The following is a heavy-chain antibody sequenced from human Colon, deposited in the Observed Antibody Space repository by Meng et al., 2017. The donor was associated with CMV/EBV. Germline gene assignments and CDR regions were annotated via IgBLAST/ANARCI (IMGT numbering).Heavy chain of an antibody. CDR3: ARDLVGGTTTWFDP. D-gene: IGHD1-26*01. CDR2: IYHSGTT. Sequence: SETLSLTCTVSGYSINSGYYWRWIRQPPGKGLGWIASIYHSGTTYYNPSLKSRVTISVDTSKNQFSLNLRFVTAADTAVYYCARDLVGGTTTWFDPWGQGTLVTVSS. V-gene: IGHV4-38-2*02. J-gene: IGHJ5*02. CDR1: GYSINSGYY.